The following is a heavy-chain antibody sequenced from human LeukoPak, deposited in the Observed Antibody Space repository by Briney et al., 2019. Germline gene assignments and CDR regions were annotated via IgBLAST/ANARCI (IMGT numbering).Heavy chain of an antibody. CDR1: GFTFSSYT. CDR2: IHGAGTTT. Sequence: GGSLRLSCAASGFTFSSYTMNWVRQAPEKGLEWVSTIHGAGTTTFFADSVKGRFTISRDNSKNILYLQMNSLRAEDTAVYFCVKEVDSSFDYWGQGTLVTVSS. D-gene: IGHD6-19*01. CDR3: VKEVDSSFDY. V-gene: IGHV3-23*01. J-gene: IGHJ4*02.